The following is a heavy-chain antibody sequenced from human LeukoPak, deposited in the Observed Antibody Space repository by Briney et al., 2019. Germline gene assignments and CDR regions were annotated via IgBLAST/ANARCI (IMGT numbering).Heavy chain of an antibody. CDR1: GGTFSSYT. CDR2: IIPLFGTP. V-gene: IGHV1-69*06. J-gene: IGHJ6*04. Sequence: SVKVSCKAYGGTFSSYTISWVRQAPGQGLEWMGGIIPLFGTPDYAQKFQDRLTITADKSTSAAYMELSSLRSEDTAVYYCASATLRCSGGSCYEMDVWGKGTTVTVSS. D-gene: IGHD2-15*01. CDR3: ASATLRCSGGSCYEMDV.